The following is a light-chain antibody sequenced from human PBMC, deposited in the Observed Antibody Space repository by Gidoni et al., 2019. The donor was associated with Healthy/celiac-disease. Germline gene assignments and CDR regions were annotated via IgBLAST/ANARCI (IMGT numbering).Light chain of an antibody. CDR3: QQSYSTPQLT. CDR2: AAS. CDR1: QSISSY. J-gene: IGKJ4*01. Sequence: DIQITQSPSSLSASVVDSVTITCPASQSISSYLNWYQQKPGKAPKLLIYAASSLQSGVPSRFSGSGSGTDFTLTISSLQHEDFATYYCQQSYSTPQLTFGGGTKVEIK. V-gene: IGKV1-39*01.